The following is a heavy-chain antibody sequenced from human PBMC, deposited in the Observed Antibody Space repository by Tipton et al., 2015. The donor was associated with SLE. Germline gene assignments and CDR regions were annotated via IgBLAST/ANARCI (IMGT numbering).Heavy chain of an antibody. V-gene: IGHV4-39*01. CDR2: IYYSGST. Sequence: TLSLTCTVSGRSISSSSYYWGWIRQPPGKGLEWIGSIYYSGSTYYNPSLKSRVTISVDTSKNQFSLKLSSVTAADTAVYYCARNSLAAAVYYFDYWGQGTLVTVSS. J-gene: IGHJ4*02. CDR1: GRSISSSSYY. D-gene: IGHD6-13*01. CDR3: ARNSLAAAVYYFDY.